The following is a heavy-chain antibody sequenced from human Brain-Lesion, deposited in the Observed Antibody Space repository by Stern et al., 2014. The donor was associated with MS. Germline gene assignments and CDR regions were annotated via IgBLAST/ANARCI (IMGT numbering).Heavy chain of an antibody. J-gene: IGHJ5*01. Sequence: EVHLVESGGGLVQPGGSLRLSCAASGFTLSNYWMHWVRQVPGKGLVWVSRVNNDGRRTSYADSVKGRFTMSRDNAKNTLYLQMNSLRVEDTAIYYCARGERWFDSWGQGTLVTVSS. CDR1: GFTLSNYW. CDR3: ARGERWFDS. D-gene: IGHD3-10*01. V-gene: IGHV3-74*02. CDR2: VNNDGRRT.